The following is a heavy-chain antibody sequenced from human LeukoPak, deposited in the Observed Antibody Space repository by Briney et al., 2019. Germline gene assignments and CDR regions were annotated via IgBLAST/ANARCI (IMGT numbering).Heavy chain of an antibody. D-gene: IGHD1-7*01. J-gene: IGHJ3*02. CDR2: ISAYNGNT. CDR1: GYTFTSYG. V-gene: IGHV1-18*01. Sequence: GASVKVSCKASGYTFTSYGISWVRQAPGQGLEWMGWISAYNGNTNYAQKFQGRVTMTRDTSISTAYMELSRLRSDDTAVYYCARVRTGTTPWVAFDIWGQGTMVTVSS. CDR3: ARVRTGTTPWVAFDI.